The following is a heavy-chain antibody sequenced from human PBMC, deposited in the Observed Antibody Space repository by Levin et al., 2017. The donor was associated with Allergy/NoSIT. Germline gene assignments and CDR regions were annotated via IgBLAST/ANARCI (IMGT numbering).Heavy chain of an antibody. D-gene: IGHD3-9*01. V-gene: IGHV1-69*04. CDR2: IIPILGIA. Sequence: SVKVSCKASGGTFSSYPISWVRQAPGQGLEWMGRIIPILGIANYAQKFQGRVTITADKSTSTAYMELSSLRSEDTAVYYCARDEAGYFGGYWGQGTLVTVSS. CDR1: GGTFSSYP. J-gene: IGHJ4*02. CDR3: ARDEAGYFGGY.